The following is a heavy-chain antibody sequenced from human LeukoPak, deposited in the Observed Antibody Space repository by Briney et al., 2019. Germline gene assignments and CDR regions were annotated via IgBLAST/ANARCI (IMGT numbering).Heavy chain of an antibody. CDR2: IYHSGST. CDR1: GGSISSSNW. Sequence: SETLSLTCAVSGGSISSSNWWSWVRQPPGKGLEWIGEIYHSGSTYYNPSLKSRVTISVDRSKNQFSLKLSSVTAADTAVYYCARATAYYYDSSGYEGFDYWGQGTLVTVSS. J-gene: IGHJ4*02. CDR3: ARATAYYYDSSGYEGFDY. V-gene: IGHV4-4*02. D-gene: IGHD3-22*01.